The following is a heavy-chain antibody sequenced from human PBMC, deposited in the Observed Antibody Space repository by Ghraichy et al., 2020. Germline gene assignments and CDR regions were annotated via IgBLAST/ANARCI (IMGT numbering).Heavy chain of an antibody. V-gene: IGHV1-18*01. CDR3: ERRYYDFWSGYYTGGYYYGMDV. J-gene: IGHJ6*02. Sequence: ASVKVSCKASGYTFTSYGISWVRQAPGQGLEWMGWISAYNGNTNYAQKLQGRVTMTTDTSTSTAYMELRSLRSDDTTVYYCERRYYDFWSGYYTGGYYYGMDVWGQGTTVTVSS. CDR2: ISAYNGNT. CDR1: GYTFTSYG. D-gene: IGHD3-3*01.